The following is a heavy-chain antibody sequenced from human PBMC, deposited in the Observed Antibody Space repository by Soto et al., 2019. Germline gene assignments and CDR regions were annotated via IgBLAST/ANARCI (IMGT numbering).Heavy chain of an antibody. D-gene: IGHD3-16*02. J-gene: IGHJ4*02. Sequence: QVQLVESGGGVVQPGRSLRLSCAASGFTFSSYGMHWVRQAPGKGLEWVAIVSYDGSNKYYTDSVKGRFTISRDNSXNTLYLQMNSLRADDTAVYYCAKALGELSPESYDYWGQGTLVTVSS. V-gene: IGHV3-30*18. CDR3: AKALGELSPESYDY. CDR2: VSYDGSNK. CDR1: GFTFSSYG.